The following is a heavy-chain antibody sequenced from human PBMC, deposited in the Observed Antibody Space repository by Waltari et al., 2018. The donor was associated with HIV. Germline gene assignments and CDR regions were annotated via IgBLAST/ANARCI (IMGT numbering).Heavy chain of an antibody. Sequence: QLQLQESGPGLVKPSETLSLTCTVSGGSISSSRYYWGWIRQPPGKGLEWIGSIYYSGSTYYNPSLKSRVTIFVDTSKNQFSLKLSSVTAADTAVYYCARQSGDFDPWGQGTLVTVSS. J-gene: IGHJ5*02. CDR3: ARQSGDFDP. V-gene: IGHV4-39*01. CDR2: IYYSGST. CDR1: GGSISSSRYY.